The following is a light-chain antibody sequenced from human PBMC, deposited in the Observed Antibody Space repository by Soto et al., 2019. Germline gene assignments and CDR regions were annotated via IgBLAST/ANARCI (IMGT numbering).Light chain of an antibody. CDR2: DVS. CDR3: SSYTSSSTLMV. CDR1: SSDVGGYNY. V-gene: IGLV2-14*01. J-gene: IGLJ2*01. Sequence: QSALTQPASVSGSPGQSITISCTGTSSDVGGYNYVSWYQQHPGKAPKLTIYDVSNRPSGVSNRFSGSKSGNTASLTISGLQAEDEADYYCSSYTSSSTLMVFVGGTKLTVL.